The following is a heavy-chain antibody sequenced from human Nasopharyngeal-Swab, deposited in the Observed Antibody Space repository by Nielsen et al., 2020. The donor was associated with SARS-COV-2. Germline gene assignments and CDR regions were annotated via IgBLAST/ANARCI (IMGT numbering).Heavy chain of an antibody. V-gene: IGHV3-66*01. CDR1: GFTVSSNY. Sequence: GGSLRLSCAASGFTVSSNYMSWVRQAPGKGLEWVSVIYSGGSTYYADSVKGRFTISRDNSKNTLYLQMNSLRAEDTAVYYCARAVAGYYYMDVWGKGTTVTVSS. CDR3: ARAVAGYYYMDV. J-gene: IGHJ6*03. D-gene: IGHD6-19*01. CDR2: IYSGGST.